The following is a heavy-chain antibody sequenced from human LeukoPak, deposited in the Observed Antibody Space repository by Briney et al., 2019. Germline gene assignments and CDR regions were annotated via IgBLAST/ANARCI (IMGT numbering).Heavy chain of an antibody. J-gene: IGHJ3*01. CDR1: GFTFSSSA. Sequence: GGSLRLSCAASGFTFSSSAMTWVRQAPGKGLEWVSSISSSGSYISYADSVKGRFSVSRDNAKNSLNLQMNSLRAEDTAVYYCTREGTIVVGDAFDLWGQGTMVTVSS. CDR3: TREGTIVVGDAFDL. V-gene: IGHV3-21*01. D-gene: IGHD2-15*01. CDR2: ISSSGSYI.